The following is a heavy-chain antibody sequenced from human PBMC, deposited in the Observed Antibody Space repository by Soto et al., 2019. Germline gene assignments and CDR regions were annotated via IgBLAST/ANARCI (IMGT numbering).Heavy chain of an antibody. V-gene: IGHV5-51*01. CDR1: GYSFTSYW. CDR2: IYPGDSDT. J-gene: IGHJ4*02. CDR3: ARRYYDDSSGYYSAGYFDY. Sequence: GESLKISCKGSGYSFTSYWIGWVRQMPGKGLEWMGIIYPGDSDTRYSPSFQGQATISADKSISTAYLQWSSLKASDTAMYYCARRYYDDSSGYYSAGYFDYWGQGTLVTVSS. D-gene: IGHD3-22*01.